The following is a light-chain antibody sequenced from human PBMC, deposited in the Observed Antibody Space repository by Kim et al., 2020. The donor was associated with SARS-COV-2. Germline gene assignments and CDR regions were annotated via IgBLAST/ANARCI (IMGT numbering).Light chain of an antibody. CDR3: QQYDSYPRT. CDR2: AAS. V-gene: IGKV1D-16*01. J-gene: IGKJ1*01. CDR1: QGISSW. Sequence: DIQMTQSPSSLSASVGDRVTITCRASQGISSWLAWYQQKPEKAPKSLIYAASSLQPGVTSRFSGSGSGKEFTLTITSLQPEDFASYYCQQYDSYPRTFGQETKVDIK.